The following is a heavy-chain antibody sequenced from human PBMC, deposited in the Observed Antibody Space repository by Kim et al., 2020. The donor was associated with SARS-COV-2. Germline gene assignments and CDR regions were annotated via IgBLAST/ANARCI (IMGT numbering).Heavy chain of an antibody. Sequence: SQTLSLTCAISGDCVSSNSAAWNWIRQSPSRGLEWLGRTYYRSKWYNEYALSVKSRITINPDTSKNQFSLQLKSVTPEDTAVYYCVGGGGWNTWGQGTLVTVSS. D-gene: IGHD6-19*01. CDR1: GDCVSSNSAA. V-gene: IGHV6-1*01. CDR3: VGGGGWNT. J-gene: IGHJ5*02. CDR2: TYYRSKWYN.